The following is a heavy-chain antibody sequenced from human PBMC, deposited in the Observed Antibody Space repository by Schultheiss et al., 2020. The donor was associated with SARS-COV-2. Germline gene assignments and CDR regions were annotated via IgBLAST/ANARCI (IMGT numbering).Heavy chain of an antibody. J-gene: IGHJ6*02. Sequence: SETLSLTCTVSGYSISSGYYWGWIRQPPGKGLEWIGSIYHSGSTYYNPSLKSRVTMSVDTSKNQFSLKLSSVTAADTAVYYCARGRGSYGMDVWGQGTTVTVSS. V-gene: IGHV4-38-2*02. CDR2: IYHSGST. CDR1: GYSISSGYY. CDR3: ARGRGSYGMDV. D-gene: IGHD5-12*01.